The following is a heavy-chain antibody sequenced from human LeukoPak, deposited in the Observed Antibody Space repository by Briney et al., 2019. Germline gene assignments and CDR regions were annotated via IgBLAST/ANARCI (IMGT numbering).Heavy chain of an antibody. J-gene: IGHJ4*02. CDR2: INTNTGTP. V-gene: IGHV7-4-1*02. Sequence: ASVKVSCKASGYTFSSYTLSWLRQAPGQGLEWMGWINTNTGTPTYAQGFTGRFVFSLDSSVSTAYLQISSLKAEDIAMYYCVRQYSGYESLYFDSWGQGTLVTVSS. CDR1: GYTFSSYT. CDR3: VRQYSGYESLYFDS. D-gene: IGHD5-12*01.